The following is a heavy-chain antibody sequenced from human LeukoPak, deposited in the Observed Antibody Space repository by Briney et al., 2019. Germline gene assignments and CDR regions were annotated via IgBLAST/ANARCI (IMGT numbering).Heavy chain of an antibody. CDR2: NHYSGST. D-gene: IGHD1-26*01. CDR3: ARDVGATTSYFDY. Sequence: KPSETLSLTCTVSGSSISSYYWSWIRQPPGKGLEWIGYNHYSGSTNYNPSLKSRVTISIDTFKNQFSLILTSVTAADTAVYYCARDVGATTSYFDYWGQGTLVTVSS. CDR1: GSSISSYY. J-gene: IGHJ4*02. V-gene: IGHV4-59*01.